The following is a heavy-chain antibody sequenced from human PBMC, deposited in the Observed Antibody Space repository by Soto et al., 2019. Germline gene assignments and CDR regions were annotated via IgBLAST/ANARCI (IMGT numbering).Heavy chain of an antibody. CDR2: VSGGGGST. CDR1: GFTFSTYA. CDR3: ARGVNAPSYNYGMDL. Sequence: EVQLLESGGGLVQPGGSLRLSCAASGFTFSTYAMSWVRQAPGKGLEWVSGVSGGGGSTYCADSVKGRFTIPRDNSRNALPLEMNGLRADDTAVYYCARGVNAPSYNYGMDLWGPGTTVTVSS. D-gene: IGHD2-2*01. J-gene: IGHJ6*02. V-gene: IGHV3-23*01.